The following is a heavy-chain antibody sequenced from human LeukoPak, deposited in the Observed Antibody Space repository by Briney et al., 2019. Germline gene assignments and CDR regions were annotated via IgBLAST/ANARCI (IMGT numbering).Heavy chain of an antibody. Sequence: ASVKVSCKASGYTFTGYYVHWVRQAPGQGLEWMGWINPNSGVTNSAQKFQGRVTMTRDTSISTAYMELSRLRSDDTAVYYCARGQNWNGRFDYWGQGTLVTVSS. D-gene: IGHD1-1*01. V-gene: IGHV1-2*02. CDR1: GYTFTGYY. CDR2: INPNSGVT. J-gene: IGHJ4*02. CDR3: ARGQNWNGRFDY.